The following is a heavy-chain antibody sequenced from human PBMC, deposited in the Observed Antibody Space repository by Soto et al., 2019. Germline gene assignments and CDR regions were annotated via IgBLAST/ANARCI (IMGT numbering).Heavy chain of an antibody. D-gene: IGHD6-19*01. CDR3: ARQYSSGFSYWYFDH. CDR1: GGSISSSSYY. Sequence: QLQLQESGPGLVKPSETLSLTCTVSGGSISSSSYYWGWIRQPPGKGLEWIGSISYTGSTYYNPSLKSRVTIAVDTSKNQFSLKLSSVTAADTAVYYCARQYSSGFSYWYFDHWGRGTLVTVSS. V-gene: IGHV4-39*01. CDR2: ISYTGST. J-gene: IGHJ2*01.